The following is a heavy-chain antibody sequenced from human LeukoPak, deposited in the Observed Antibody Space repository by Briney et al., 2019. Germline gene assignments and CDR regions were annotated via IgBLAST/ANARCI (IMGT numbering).Heavy chain of an antibody. CDR2: ISSSGSTI. V-gene: IGHV3-11*01. Sequence: GGTLRLSCAASGFTFSSYGMSWIRQAPGKGLEWVSYISSSGSTIYYADSVKGRFTISRDNAKNSLYLQMNSLRAEDTAVYYCARAQVLRMVATPDYWGQGTLVTVSS. J-gene: IGHJ4*02. CDR3: ARAQVLRMVATPDY. D-gene: IGHD5-12*01. CDR1: GFTFSSYG.